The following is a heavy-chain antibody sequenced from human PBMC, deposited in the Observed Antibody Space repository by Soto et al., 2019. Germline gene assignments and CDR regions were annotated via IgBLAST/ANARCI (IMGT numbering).Heavy chain of an antibody. CDR3: AREDLISMRDYYLTS. CDR1: GYTFTNDY. D-gene: IGHD3-22*01. Sequence: ASVKFSCNASGYTFTNDYIHWVRQAPVQVLECMGIINPSGGSTSYAQRFRGRVTMTRDTSTSTVYMDLSGLRSEDTAVYYCAREDLISMRDYYLTSWAQRSMVTV. J-gene: IGHJ4*02. V-gene: IGHV1-46*01. CDR2: INPSGGST.